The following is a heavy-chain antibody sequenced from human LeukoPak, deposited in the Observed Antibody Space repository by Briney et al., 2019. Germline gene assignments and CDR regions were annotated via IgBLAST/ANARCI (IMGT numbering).Heavy chain of an antibody. V-gene: IGHV4-59*08. Sequence: PSETLSLTCTVSGGSISSNYWSWIRQPPGKGLEWIGYVFYSENSNYNPSLKSRVTISIDTSKNQFSLNLSSVTAADTAVYYCARHIYGAYYYIDVWGKGTTVTVSS. CDR2: VFYSENS. D-gene: IGHD3-10*01. CDR3: ARHIYGAYYYIDV. CDR1: GGSISSNY. J-gene: IGHJ6*03.